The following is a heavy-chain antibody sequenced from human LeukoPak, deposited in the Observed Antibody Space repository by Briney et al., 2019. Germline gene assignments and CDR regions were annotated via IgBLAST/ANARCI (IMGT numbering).Heavy chain of an antibody. CDR3: AELGITMIGGV. CDR1: GFTFSTYN. CDR2: ISSSSSTI. V-gene: IGHV3-48*01. J-gene: IGHJ6*04. Sequence: GGSLRLSCAASGFTFSTYNMNWVRQAPGKGLEWLSYISSSSSTIYYADSVKGRFTTSRDNAKNSLYLQMNSLRAEDTAVYYCAELGITMIGGVWGKGTTVTISS. D-gene: IGHD3-10*02.